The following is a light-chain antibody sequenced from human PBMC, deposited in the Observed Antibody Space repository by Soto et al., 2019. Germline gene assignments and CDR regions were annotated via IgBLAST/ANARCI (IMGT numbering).Light chain of an antibody. CDR3: QQYNNWPWT. J-gene: IGKJ1*01. CDR2: GAS. CDR1: QSISDT. Sequence: EIVMTQSPATLSVSPGGRATLSCRASQSISDTLAWYQQKPGQAPRLLIHGASTRAPGFPARFSGSGSGTDFTLTISSLQSEDFAVYYCQQYNNWPWTFGQGTKGDI. V-gene: IGKV3-15*01.